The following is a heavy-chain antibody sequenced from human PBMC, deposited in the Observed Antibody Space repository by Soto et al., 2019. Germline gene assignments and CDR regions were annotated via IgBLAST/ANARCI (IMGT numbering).Heavy chain of an antibody. CDR2: IYYSGST. Sequence: SETLSLTCTVSGGSISSYYWSWIRQPPGKGLEWIGYIYYSGSTNYNPSLKSRVTISVDTSKNQFSLKLSSVTAADTAVYYCARPAGYYYGMDVWGQGTTVTVSS. CDR1: GGSISSYY. CDR3: ARPAGYYYGMDV. J-gene: IGHJ6*02. V-gene: IGHV4-59*08.